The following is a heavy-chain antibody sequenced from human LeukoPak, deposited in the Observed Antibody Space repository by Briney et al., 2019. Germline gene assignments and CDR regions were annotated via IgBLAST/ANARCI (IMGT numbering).Heavy chain of an antibody. CDR1: GVSINSHY. V-gene: IGHV4-59*11. Sequence: SETLSLTCTVSGVSINSHYWSWIRQPPGKGLEWIGFIYDSGSANYKSSLESRVTMTVDTSKNQFSLKLNSVTAADTAVYYCARVLQNYYHMDVWGKGTTVTVSS. CDR2: IYDSGSA. CDR3: ARVLQNYYHMDV. D-gene: IGHD3-3*01. J-gene: IGHJ6*03.